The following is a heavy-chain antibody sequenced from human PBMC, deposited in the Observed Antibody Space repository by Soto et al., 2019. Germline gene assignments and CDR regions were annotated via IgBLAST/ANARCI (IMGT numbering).Heavy chain of an antibody. V-gene: IGHV3-33*01. CDR3: ARDGRYYDIWSGNYRGNYGMDV. D-gene: IGHD3-3*01. Sequence: QVQLVESGGGVVQPGRSLRLSCAASGFSFSAYDVHWVRQAPGKGLEWLALIWFDGSNQYYADSVKGRFSISRDNYMNTLYLQMNSLRAEDTAVYYCARDGRYYDIWSGNYRGNYGMDVRGQGTTVTVSS. CDR1: GFSFSAYD. J-gene: IGHJ6*02. CDR2: IWFDGSNQ.